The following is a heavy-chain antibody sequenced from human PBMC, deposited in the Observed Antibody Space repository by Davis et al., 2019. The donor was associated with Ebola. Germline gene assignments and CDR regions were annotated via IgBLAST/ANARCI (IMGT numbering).Heavy chain of an antibody. Sequence: ASVKVSCKASGGTFSSYSISWVRQATGQGLEWMGWMNPNSGNTGYAQKFQGRVTMTRNTSRSTAYMELSSLRSEDTAVYYCAREGVVGTEVDVWGQGTTVTVSS. CDR2: MNPNSGNT. CDR3: AREGVVGTEVDV. CDR1: GGTFSSYS. D-gene: IGHD2-15*01. J-gene: IGHJ6*02. V-gene: IGHV1-8*02.